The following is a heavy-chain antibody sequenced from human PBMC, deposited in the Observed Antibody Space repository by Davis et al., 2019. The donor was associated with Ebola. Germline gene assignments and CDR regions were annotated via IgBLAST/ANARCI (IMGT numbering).Heavy chain of an antibody. J-gene: IGHJ4*02. CDR1: GFTFSSYA. Sequence: GESLKISCAASGFTFSSYAMSWVRQAPGKGLEWVSAISGSGGSTYYADSVKGRFTISRDNSKNTLYLQMNSLRAEDTAVYYCASRVTIFGVHWGQGTLVTVSS. V-gene: IGHV3-23*01. CDR2: ISGSGGST. CDR3: ASRVTIFGVH. D-gene: IGHD3-3*01.